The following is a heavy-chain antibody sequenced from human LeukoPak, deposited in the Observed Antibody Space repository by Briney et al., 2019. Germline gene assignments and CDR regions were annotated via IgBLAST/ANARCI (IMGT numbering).Heavy chain of an antibody. CDR3: AREGLGYCSGGSCYLDAFDI. V-gene: IGHV4-59*01. D-gene: IGHD2-15*01. CDR1: GGSISSYY. CDR2: IYYSGST. J-gene: IGHJ3*02. Sequence: PSETLSLTCTVSGGSISSYYWSWIRQPPGKGLEWIGYIYYSGSTNYNPSLKSRVTISVDTSKNQFSLKLSSVTAADTAVYYCAREGLGYCSGGSCYLDAFDIWGQGTMVTVSS.